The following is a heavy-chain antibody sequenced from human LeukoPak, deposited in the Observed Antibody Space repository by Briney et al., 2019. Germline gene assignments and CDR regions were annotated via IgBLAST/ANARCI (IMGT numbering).Heavy chain of an antibody. CDR3: ARGTGEGYFDY. CDR2: IYYSGST. V-gene: IGHV4-59*12. J-gene: IGHJ4*02. Sequence: SETLSLTCTVSGGSISSYYWSWIRQPPGKGLEWIGYIYYSGSTNYNPSLKSRVTISVDRSKNQFSLKLSSVTAADTAVYYCARGTGEGYFDYWGQGTLVTVSS. D-gene: IGHD7-27*01. CDR1: GGSISSYY.